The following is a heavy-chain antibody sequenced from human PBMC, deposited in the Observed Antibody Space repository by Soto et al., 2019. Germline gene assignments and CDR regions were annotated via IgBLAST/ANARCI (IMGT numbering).Heavy chain of an antibody. D-gene: IGHD2-21*01. CDR3: ARAIPGYYYGMDV. J-gene: IGHJ6*02. CDR1: GGSISSGGHY. CDR2: IFYTGST. V-gene: IGHV4-31*03. Sequence: TLSLTCTVSGGSISSGGHYWNWIRQHPGKGLEWIGYIFYTGSTNYNPPLKSRVIISVDTSKNQFSLKLTSVTAADTALYYCARAIPGYYYGMDVWGQGTTVTVSS.